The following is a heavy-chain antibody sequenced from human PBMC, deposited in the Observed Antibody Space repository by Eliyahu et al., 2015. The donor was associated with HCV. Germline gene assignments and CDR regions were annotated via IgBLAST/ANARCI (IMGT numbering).Heavy chain of an antibody. Sequence: QVQLQQWGAGLLKPSETLSLTCAVYGGSFSGYYWSWIRQPPGKGLEWIGEINHSGSTNYNPSLKSRVTISVDTSKNQFSLKLSSVTAADTAVYYCARGLRDRRGVQWTYYYDSSGSIDYWGQGTLVTVSS. J-gene: IGHJ4*02. D-gene: IGHD3-22*01. CDR2: INHSGST. CDR1: GGSFSGYY. CDR3: ARGLRDRRGVQWTYYYDSSGSIDY. V-gene: IGHV4-34*01.